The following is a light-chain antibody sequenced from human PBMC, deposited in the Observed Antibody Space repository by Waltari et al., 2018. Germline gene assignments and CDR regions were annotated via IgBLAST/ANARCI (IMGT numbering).Light chain of an antibody. CDR1: KLGDRY. CDR2: QHS. V-gene: IGLV3-1*01. CDR3: QAWDTKV. Sequence: SYELTQPPSVSVSPGQTASITCSGDKLGDRYVSWYQQKPGQSPVLVIYQHSKRPSRIPERFSGANSGNTATLTISGTQAMDEADYYWQAWDTKVFGGGTKLTVL. J-gene: IGLJ2*01.